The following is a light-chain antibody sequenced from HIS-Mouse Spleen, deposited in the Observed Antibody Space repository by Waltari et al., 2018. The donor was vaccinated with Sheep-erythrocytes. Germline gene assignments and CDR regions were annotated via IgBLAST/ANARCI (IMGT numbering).Light chain of an antibody. Sequence: DSVMTQSPDSLAVSLGERATIKCKSSQSVLYSSNNKNYLAWYQQKPGQPPKLLIYWASTRESGVPDRFSGSGSGTAFTLTISSLQAEDVAVYYCQQYYSTPLTFGGGTKVEIK. CDR2: WAS. CDR1: QSVLYSSNNKNY. V-gene: IGKV4-1*01. J-gene: IGKJ4*01. CDR3: QQYYSTPLT.